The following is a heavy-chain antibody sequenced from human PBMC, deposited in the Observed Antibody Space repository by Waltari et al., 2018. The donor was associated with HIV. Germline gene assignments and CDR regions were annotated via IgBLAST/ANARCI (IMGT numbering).Heavy chain of an antibody. CDR3: AREEAVTARGGIDV. Sequence: EVQLVDSGGGLVQPGGSLRLSCAASGFTVSNNFMSWVRQAPGKGLEWVSVIYSGGSTYYADSVKSRFTIARDNSKNTLYLQMNSLRVEDTAVYYCAREEAVTARGGIDVWGQGTMVTVSS. J-gene: IGHJ3*01. V-gene: IGHV3-66*01. CDR2: IYSGGST. CDR1: GFTVSNNF. D-gene: IGHD3-10*01.